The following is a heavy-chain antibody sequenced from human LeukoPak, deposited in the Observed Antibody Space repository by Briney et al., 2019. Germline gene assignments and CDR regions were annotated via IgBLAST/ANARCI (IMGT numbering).Heavy chain of an antibody. CDR3: ASSMRSYSSSWYYFDY. CDR2: TYYRSKWYN. CDR1: GDILSSNSAA. Sequence: SQTLSLTCAISGDILSSNSAAWNWVRQSPSRGLELLGRTYYRSKWYNDYAVSVKSLITINPDTSKNQYYMQLISVTPEDAAVSYCASSMRSYSSSWYYFDYWGQGTLVTVSS. V-gene: IGHV6-1*01. J-gene: IGHJ4*02. D-gene: IGHD6-13*01.